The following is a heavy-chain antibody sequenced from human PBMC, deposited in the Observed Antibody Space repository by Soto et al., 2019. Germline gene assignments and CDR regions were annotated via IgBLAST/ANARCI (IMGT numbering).Heavy chain of an antibody. Sequence: GASVKVSCKASGGTFSSYAISWVRQAPGQGLEWMGGIIPIFGTANYAQKFQGRVTITADESTSTAYMELSSLRSEDTAVYYWASRPTGSHENPFDYWGQGTLVTVS. CDR3: ASRPTGSHENPFDY. D-gene: IGHD1-1*01. CDR1: GGTFSSYA. J-gene: IGHJ4*02. V-gene: IGHV1-69*13. CDR2: IIPIFGTA.